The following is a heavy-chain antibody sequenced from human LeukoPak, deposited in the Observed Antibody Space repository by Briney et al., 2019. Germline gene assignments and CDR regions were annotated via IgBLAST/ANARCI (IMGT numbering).Heavy chain of an antibody. V-gene: IGHV3-23*01. J-gene: IGHJ4*02. Sequence: GGSLRLSCAALGLIFSSYAMSGVPKAPGKGLEWVSGITGSGGGTYYAHSVKGRFTISRDNSQNTLYLQMNSLRAEDTAVYYCVLVFGSTYFDYWGQGTLVTVSS. CDR3: VLVFGSTYFDY. CDR2: ITGSGGGT. D-gene: IGHD3-16*01. CDR1: GLIFSSYA.